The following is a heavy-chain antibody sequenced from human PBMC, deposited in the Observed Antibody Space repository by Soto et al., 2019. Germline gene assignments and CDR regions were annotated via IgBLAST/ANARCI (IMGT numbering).Heavy chain of an antibody. D-gene: IGHD3-10*01. CDR2: LYSDGST. CDR3: ARPAWGLWFGYIDV. CDR1: GFSVSSNY. J-gene: IGHJ6*03. V-gene: IGHV3-53*04. Sequence: EVQLVESGGDLVQPGGSLRLSCAASGFSVSSNYMSWVRQAPGKGLEWVSVLYSDGSTYYEDSVKDRFTIPRHSSNNTLFHQQNSLRADDAAVYYCARPAWGLWFGYIDVWGRGSTVSVS.